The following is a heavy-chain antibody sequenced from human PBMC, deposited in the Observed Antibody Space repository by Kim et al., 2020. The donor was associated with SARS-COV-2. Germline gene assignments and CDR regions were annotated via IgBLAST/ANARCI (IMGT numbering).Heavy chain of an antibody. D-gene: IGHD2-15*01. CDR3: ARGAPFCSGVNCYIDF. CDR1: GFIFGDYS. CDR2: ISSNRNTI. V-gene: IGHV3-48*02. J-gene: IGHJ4*02. Sequence: GGSLRLSCAASGFIFGDYSMNWVRQAPGKGLEWVSYISSNRNTIYYADSVKGRFTISRDNAKNSLYLQMKSLGDEDTAVYYCARGAPFCSGVNCYIDFWGQGTRLTVSS.